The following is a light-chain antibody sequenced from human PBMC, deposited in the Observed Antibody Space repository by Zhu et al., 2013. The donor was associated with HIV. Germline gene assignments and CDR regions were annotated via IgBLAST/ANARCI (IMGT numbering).Light chain of an antibody. CDR3: QQYGSSFT. J-gene: IGKJ4*01. V-gene: IGKV3-20*01. Sequence: DIVLTQSPGTLSLSPGDRATLSCRASQGVAIDSLAWYQQKPGQAPRLLIYGASSRASGIPDRFSGSGSGTDFTLSISRLESEDFAVYYCQQYGSSFTFGGGTKVEIK. CDR1: QGVAIDS. CDR2: GAS.